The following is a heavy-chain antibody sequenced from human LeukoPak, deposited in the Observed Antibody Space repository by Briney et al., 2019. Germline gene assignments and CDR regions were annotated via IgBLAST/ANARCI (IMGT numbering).Heavy chain of an antibody. J-gene: IGHJ4*02. CDR2: INWNGGST. Sequence: TGGSLRLSCAASGFTFDDYGMSWVRQAPGKGLEWVSGINWNGGSTGYADSVKGRFTISRDNAKNSLYLQMNSLRAEDTALYYCAREKDSSSPGNSFDYWGQGTLVTVSS. V-gene: IGHV3-20*04. CDR3: AREKDSSSPGNSFDY. D-gene: IGHD6-6*01. CDR1: GFTFDDYG.